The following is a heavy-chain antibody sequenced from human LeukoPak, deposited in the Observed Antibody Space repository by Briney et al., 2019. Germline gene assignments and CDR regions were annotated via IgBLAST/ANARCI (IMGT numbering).Heavy chain of an antibody. CDR3: AAWDYFEH. J-gene: IGHJ4*02. D-gene: IGHD7-27*01. Sequence: GGSLRLSCAASGFTFSSYWMTWVRQAPGKGLEWVANIKQDGSEKYYVDSVKGRFTISRDNAANSLYLQMNSLGAEDTAVYYCAAWDYFEHWGQGTLVTVSS. CDR1: GFTFSSYW. V-gene: IGHV3-7*05. CDR2: IKQDGSEK.